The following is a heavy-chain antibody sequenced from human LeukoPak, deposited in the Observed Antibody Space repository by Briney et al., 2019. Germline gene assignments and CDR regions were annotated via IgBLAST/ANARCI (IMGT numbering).Heavy chain of an antibody. J-gene: IGHJ4*02. V-gene: IGHV3-30*02. D-gene: IGHD6-13*01. CDR2: IPYDGSDK. Sequence: GGSLRLSCAASGFPFSSYGMHWVRQAPGKGLEWVAFIPYDGSDKFYADSVKGRFTISRDNSKNTLYLQMNSLRAEDTAVYYCVRGAYSSSWLNFDYWGQGTLVTVSS. CDR3: VRGAYSSSWLNFDY. CDR1: GFPFSSYG.